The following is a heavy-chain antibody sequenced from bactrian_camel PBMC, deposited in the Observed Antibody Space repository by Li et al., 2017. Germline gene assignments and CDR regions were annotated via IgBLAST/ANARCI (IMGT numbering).Heavy chain of an antibody. CDR1: GYNSSC. CDR2: IFIDGTVA. Sequence: QLVESGGGSVQAGGSLRLSCAASGYNSSCMAWFRQRPGKEREGVAIIFIDGTVAYYAASVQGRFTISLDKANKKVHLQMNNLKLQDTATYYCAAGRSYYGEGALDPSKAHYWGQGTQVTVS. CDR3: AAGRSYYGEGALDPSKAHY. V-gene: IGHV3S6*01. D-gene: IGHD3*01. J-gene: IGHJ4*01.